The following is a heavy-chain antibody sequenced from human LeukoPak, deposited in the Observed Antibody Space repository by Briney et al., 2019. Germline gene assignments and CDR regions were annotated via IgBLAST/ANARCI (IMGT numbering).Heavy chain of an antibody. D-gene: IGHD3-10*01. CDR2: IYTSGST. CDR3: ARGGSHWFDP. J-gene: IGHJ5*02. Sequence: SETLSLTCTGSGGSISSGSYYWSWIRQPAGKGLEWIGRIYTSGSTNYNPSLKSRVTISVDTSKNQFSLKLSSVTAADTAVYYCARGGSHWFDPWGQGTLVTVSS. CDR1: GGSISSGSYY. V-gene: IGHV4-61*02.